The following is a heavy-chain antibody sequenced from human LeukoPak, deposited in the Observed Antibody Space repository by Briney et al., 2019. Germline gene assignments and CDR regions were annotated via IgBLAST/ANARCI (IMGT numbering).Heavy chain of an antibody. J-gene: IGHJ4*02. CDR2: IYTDGST. V-gene: IGHV3-53*01. D-gene: IGHD1-26*01. Sequence: GGSLRLSCAASGFTVSSNYMSWVRQAPGKGLEWVSVIYTDGSTYYADSVKGRFTISSDNSKYSLYLQMNSLRAEDTAVYYCARDEVGATQPYWGQGTLVTVSS. CDR1: GFTVSSNY. CDR3: ARDEVGATQPY.